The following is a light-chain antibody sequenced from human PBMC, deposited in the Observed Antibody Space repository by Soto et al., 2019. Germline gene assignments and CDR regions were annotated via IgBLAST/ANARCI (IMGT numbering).Light chain of an antibody. CDR3: GSDAGRRTHVL. CDR1: SSDVGSYNL. Sequence: QSALTQPASVSGSPGQSITISCIGTSSDVGSYNLVSWYQQHPGKAPKVLIYEVSERPSGVSNRFSGSKSGNTASLTISGLQAEDEAEYYCGSDAGRRTHVLFGGGTKLTVL. J-gene: IGLJ2*01. CDR2: EVS. V-gene: IGLV2-23*02.